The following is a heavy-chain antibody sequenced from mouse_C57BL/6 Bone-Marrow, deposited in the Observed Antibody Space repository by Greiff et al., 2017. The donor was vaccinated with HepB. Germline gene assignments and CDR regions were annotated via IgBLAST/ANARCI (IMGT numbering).Heavy chain of an antibody. CDR1: GYAFSSYW. Sequence: VQLQQSGAELVKPGASVKISCKASGYAFSSYWMNWVKQRPGKGLEWIGQIYPGDGDTNYNGKFKGKATLTADKSSSTAYMQLSSLTSEDSAVYCYSREDYGRSYDDFDYWGKGTTLTVSS. CDR3: SREDYGRSYDDFDY. J-gene: IGHJ2*01. D-gene: IGHD1-1*01. CDR2: IYPGDGDT. V-gene: IGHV1-80*01.